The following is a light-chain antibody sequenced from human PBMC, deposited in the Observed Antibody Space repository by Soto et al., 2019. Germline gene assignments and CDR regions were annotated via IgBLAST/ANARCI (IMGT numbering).Light chain of an antibody. Sequence: DIQMTQSPSTLPASIGDRVIITCRASQSVDSWLAWYQHKPGQAPKLLIYKASRLAGGVPSRFSGGGSGTEFTLTINSLQSDDFATYYCQQHRSYPVTFGQGTRLEIK. CDR2: KAS. CDR1: QSVDSW. V-gene: IGKV1-5*03. CDR3: QQHRSYPVT. J-gene: IGKJ5*01.